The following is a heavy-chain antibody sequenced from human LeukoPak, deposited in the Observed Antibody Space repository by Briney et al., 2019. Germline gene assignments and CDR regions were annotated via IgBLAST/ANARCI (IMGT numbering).Heavy chain of an antibody. J-gene: IGHJ4*02. CDR2: INSDGSST. CDR1: GFTFSSYW. CDR3: ARGGDTAMGTGADY. Sequence: GGSLRLSCAASGFTFSSYWMHWVRQAPGKGLVWVSRINSDGSSTSYADSVKGRFTISRDNAKNTLYLQMNSLRAEDTAVYYCARGGDTAMGTGADYWGQGTLVTVSS. V-gene: IGHV3-74*01. D-gene: IGHD5-18*01.